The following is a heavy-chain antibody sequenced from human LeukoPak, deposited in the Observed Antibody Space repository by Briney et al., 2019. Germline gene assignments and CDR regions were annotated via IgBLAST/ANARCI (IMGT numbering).Heavy chain of an antibody. V-gene: IGHV3-7*01. D-gene: IGHD5-12*01. Sequence: GGSLRLSCAASGFTFSSYWMSWVRQAPGKGLEWVANIKQDGSEKYYVDSVKGRFTISRDNAKNSLYLQMNSLRAEDTAVYYCAGSGYDYLASFDYWGQRTLATVSS. CDR3: AGSGYDYLASFDY. J-gene: IGHJ4*02. CDR2: IKQDGSEK. CDR1: GFTFSSYW.